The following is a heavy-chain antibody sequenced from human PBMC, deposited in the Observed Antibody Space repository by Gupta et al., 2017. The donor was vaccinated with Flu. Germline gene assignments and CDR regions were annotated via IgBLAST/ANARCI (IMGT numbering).Heavy chain of an antibody. Sequence: QVALKESGPVLVKPTETLTLTCSVSGFSLRNPRMGVTWIRQPPGKALEWLAHIFSNDGKSYSSSLRSRLAISKDTSKSQVVLTLANVHTLDTATYYCARLRVGDVVGPPELWGQGILVTVSS. CDR2: IFSNDGK. CDR3: ARLRVGDVVGPPEL. J-gene: IGHJ1*01. V-gene: IGHV2-26*02. CDR1: GFSLRNPRMG. D-gene: IGHD2-15*01.